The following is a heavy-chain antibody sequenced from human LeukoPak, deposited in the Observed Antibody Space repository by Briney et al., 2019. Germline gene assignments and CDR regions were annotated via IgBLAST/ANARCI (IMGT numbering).Heavy chain of an antibody. CDR3: ATALRNTAMVFPPP. CDR2: INHSGRI. V-gene: IGHV4-34*01. J-gene: IGHJ5*02. CDR1: GDSLSGYY. Sequence: SETLSLTCAVYGDSLSGYYWRWVRQPPGKGMEWLGEINHSGRINYNPSLKPRLPISVDTSKNQFSLKLSSVTAADTAVYYCATALRNTAMVFPPPWGQGTLVPLSS. D-gene: IGHD5-18*01.